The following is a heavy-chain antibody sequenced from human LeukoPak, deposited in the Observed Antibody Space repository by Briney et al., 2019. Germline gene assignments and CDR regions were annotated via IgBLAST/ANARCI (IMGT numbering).Heavy chain of an antibody. Sequence: GGSLRLSCAASGFTDSSNYMSWVRPAPGKGLEWVAVLYSGGNTYSAVSEKCRFTISRDISKHTLYHQVNSQRSEDTGVYHWARWTSSSMTTTPLFGYWGQGTLVTVSS. CDR3: ARWTSSSMTTTPLFGY. V-gene: IGHV3-66*01. J-gene: IGHJ4*02. CDR2: LYSGGNT. D-gene: IGHD4-11*01. CDR1: GFTDSSNY.